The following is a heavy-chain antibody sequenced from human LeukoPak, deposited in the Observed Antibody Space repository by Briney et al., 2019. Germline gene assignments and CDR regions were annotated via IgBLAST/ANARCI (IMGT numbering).Heavy chain of an antibody. V-gene: IGHV3-21*01. CDR3: ARAEQWLALGYPSDY. CDR2: ISSSSSYI. Sequence: PEGSLRLSCAASGFTSSSCSMNWVRQAPGKGLEWVSSISSSSSYIYYADSVKGRFTISRDNAKNSLYPQMNSLRAEDTAVYYCARAEQWLALGYPSDYWGQGTLVTVSS. CDR1: GFTSSSCS. J-gene: IGHJ4*02. D-gene: IGHD6-19*01.